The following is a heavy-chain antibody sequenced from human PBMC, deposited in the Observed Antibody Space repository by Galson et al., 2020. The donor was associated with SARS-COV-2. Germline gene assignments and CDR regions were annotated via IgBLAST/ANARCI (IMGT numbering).Heavy chain of an antibody. J-gene: IGHJ6*02. CDR2: INDSGGP. CDR3: KAESGPYPGGDDRAGLYV. V-gene: IGHV4-34*01. D-gene: IGHD2-21*02. Sequence: SDTLTLTCAVYGGSFRGYYWSWIRQPPGMGLEWIGEINDSGGPNYNPSLKSRATISVDTSKNQFSLQLNSVTAADTAVYICKAESGPYPGGDDRAGLYVWGQGTTGIV. CDR1: GGSFRGYY.